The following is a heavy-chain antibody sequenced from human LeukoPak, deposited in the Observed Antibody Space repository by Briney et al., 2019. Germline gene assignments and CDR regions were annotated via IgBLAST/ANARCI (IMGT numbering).Heavy chain of an antibody. Sequence: GGSLRLSCAASGYTFSSYAMSWVRQAPGKGLEWVSPISGSGSSTYYTDSVKGRFTISRDNSKNTLYLQMNSLRAEDTAVYHCAKGVAVASPYYFDYWGQGTLVTVSS. CDR3: AKGVAVASPYYFDY. CDR1: GYTFSSYA. V-gene: IGHV3-23*01. J-gene: IGHJ4*02. D-gene: IGHD6-19*01. CDR2: ISGSGSST.